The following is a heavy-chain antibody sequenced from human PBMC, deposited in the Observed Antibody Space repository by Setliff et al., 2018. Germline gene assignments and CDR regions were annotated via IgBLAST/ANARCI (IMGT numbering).Heavy chain of an antibody. V-gene: IGHV4-38-2*02. CDR1: GYPISRGFY. CDR2: VYHSGSS. J-gene: IGHJ4*02. CDR3: ARAAARAEYSDTSAYLPFDF. D-gene: IGHD3-16*01. Sequence: SETLSLTCTVSGYPISRGFYRGWTRQSPGKGLEWIGSVYHSGSSYQNPSLRSRIAVSVDTSKNQFSLRLNSVTAADTAVYFCARAAARAEYSDTSAYLPFDFWGLGTLVTVSS.